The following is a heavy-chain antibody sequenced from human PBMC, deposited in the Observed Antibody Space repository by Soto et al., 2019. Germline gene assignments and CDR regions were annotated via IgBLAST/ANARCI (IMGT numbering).Heavy chain of an antibody. D-gene: IGHD3-10*01. CDR2: IYHNGTT. CDR1: GGYITNSTW. CDR3: QMVRGGLFMMDV. J-gene: IGHJ6*02. Sequence: PSETLSLTCAVSGGYITNSTWWIWVRQAPGKGLEWIGEIYHNGTTNCNPSLESRVTMSVDKSKNQFSLNLRSITAADTAVYHCQMVRGGLFMMDVWGQGTTVTVPS. V-gene: IGHV4-4*02.